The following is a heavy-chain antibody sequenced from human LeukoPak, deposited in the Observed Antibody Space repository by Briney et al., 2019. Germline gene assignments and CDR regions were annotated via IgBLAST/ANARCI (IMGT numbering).Heavy chain of an antibody. Sequence: GGPLRFYCAASGFTFSSYAMPWLRQAPGKGLEWVSAISGSGGSTYYADSVKGRFTISRDNSKNTLYLQMSSLRAEDTAVYFCAKGAYDYVEMGYFDNWGQGTLVTVSS. CDR3: AKGAYDYVEMGYFDN. CDR2: ISGSGGST. J-gene: IGHJ4*02. D-gene: IGHD5-12*01. V-gene: IGHV3-23*01. CDR1: GFTFSSYA.